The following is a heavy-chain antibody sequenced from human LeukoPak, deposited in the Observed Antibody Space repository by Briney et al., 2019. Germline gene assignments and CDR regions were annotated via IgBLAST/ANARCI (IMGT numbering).Heavy chain of an antibody. Sequence: ASVKVSCKASGYTFTSYDINWVRQATGQGLEWMGWMNPDSGNTGYAQKFQGRVTMTRDTSTSTVYMELSSLRSEDTAVYYCARDYGEVVVPAGSAFDIWGQGTMVTVSS. CDR3: ARDYGEVVVPAGSAFDI. D-gene: IGHD2-2*01. CDR2: MNPDSGNT. J-gene: IGHJ3*02. V-gene: IGHV1-8*01. CDR1: GYTFTSYD.